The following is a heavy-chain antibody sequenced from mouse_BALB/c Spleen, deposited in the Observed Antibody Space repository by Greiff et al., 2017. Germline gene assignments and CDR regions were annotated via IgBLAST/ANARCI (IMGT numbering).Heavy chain of an antibody. V-gene: IGHV1-14*01. J-gene: IGHJ3*01. CDR1: GYTFTSYV. CDR2: INPYNDGT. CDR3: ARGLLYCNYPAWFAY. Sequence: VQLQQSGPELVKPGASVKMSCKASGYTFTSYVMHWVKQKPGQGLEWIGYINPYNDGTKYNEKFKGKATLTSDKSSSTAYMELSSLTSEDSAVYYCARGLLYCNYPAWFAYWGQGTLVTVSA. D-gene: IGHD2-1*01.